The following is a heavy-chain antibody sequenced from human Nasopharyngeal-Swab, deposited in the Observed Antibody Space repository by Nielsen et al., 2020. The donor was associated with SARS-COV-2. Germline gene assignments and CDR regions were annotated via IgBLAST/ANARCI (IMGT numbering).Heavy chain of an antibody. J-gene: IGHJ4*02. V-gene: IGHV4-39*01. Sequence: SETLSLTCTVSGGSISSSSYYWSWIRQPPGKGLEWIGSIYYSGSTYYNPSLKSRVTISVDTSKNQFSLKLSSVTAADTAVYYCARHSRVLDYWGQGTLVTVSS. D-gene: IGHD2-8*01. CDR2: IYYSGST. CDR3: ARHSRVLDY. CDR1: GGSISSSSYY.